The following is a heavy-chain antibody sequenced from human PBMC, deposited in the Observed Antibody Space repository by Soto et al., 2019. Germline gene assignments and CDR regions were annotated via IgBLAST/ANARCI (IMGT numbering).Heavy chain of an antibody. CDR3: ASMGRRDFWSGYLSQIYYYYYMDL. CDR1: SGSISSSNW. V-gene: IGHV4-4*02. J-gene: IGHJ6*03. CDR2: IYHSGST. Sequence: QVQLQESGPGLVKPSGTLSLTCAVSSGSISSSNWWSWVRQPPGKGLEWIGEIYHSGSTNYNPSLKSRRNRSVDTSKTEFAVKRSSGTAADTAVYYCASMGRRDFWSGYLSQIYYYYYMDLWGKGTTVTVSS. D-gene: IGHD3-3*01.